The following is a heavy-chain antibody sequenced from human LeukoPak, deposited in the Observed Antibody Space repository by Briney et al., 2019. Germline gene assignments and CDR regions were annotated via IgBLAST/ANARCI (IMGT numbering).Heavy chain of an antibody. CDR1: GFTFSSYA. CDR2: FSGSGGTT. D-gene: IGHD2-8*01. J-gene: IGHJ6*03. Sequence: GGSLRLSCAASGFTFSSYAMNWVRQAPGRGLEWVSGFSGSGGTTYYADPVKGRFTISRDNSKNTLYLQMNSLRAEDTAVYYCANGNRCTSPNCLGYYYFYMDVWGKGTTVTVSS. CDR3: ANGNRCTSPNCLGYYYFYMDV. V-gene: IGHV3-23*01.